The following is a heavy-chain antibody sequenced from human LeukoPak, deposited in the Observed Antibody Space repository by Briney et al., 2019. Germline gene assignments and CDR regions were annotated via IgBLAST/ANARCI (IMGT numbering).Heavy chain of an antibody. V-gene: IGHV3-11*04. CDR3: ARDFGEYCSSTSCNHDY. CDR2: ISSSGSTI. Sequence: GGSLRLSCAASGFTFSDYYMSWIRQAPGKGLEWVSYISSSGSTIYYADSVKGRFTISRDNAKNSLYLQMNSLRAEDTAVYYCARDFGEYCSSTSCNHDYWGQGTLVTVSS. J-gene: IGHJ4*02. D-gene: IGHD2-2*01. CDR1: GFTFSDYY.